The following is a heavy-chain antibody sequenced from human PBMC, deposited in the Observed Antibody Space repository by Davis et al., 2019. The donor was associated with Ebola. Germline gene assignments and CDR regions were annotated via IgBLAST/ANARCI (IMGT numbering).Heavy chain of an antibody. J-gene: IGHJ4*02. CDR2: TYYSSQWYD. D-gene: IGHD5-12*01. CDR3: ARGWLRSKFEY. V-gene: IGHV6-1*01. CDR1: GASVAGGRGG. Sequence: PSQTLSPTCDLFGASVAGGRGGWNWIRQSPSRGLEWLGRTYYSSQWYDGYAESVKSRINISPDTAKNQFSLHLNSVTPEDTAVYYCARGWLRSKFEYRGRGTLVTVSS.